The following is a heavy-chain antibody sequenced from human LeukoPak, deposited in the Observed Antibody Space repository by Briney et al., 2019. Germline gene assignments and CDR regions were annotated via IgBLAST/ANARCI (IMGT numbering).Heavy chain of an antibody. J-gene: IGHJ4*02. CDR1: GYTFTTYW. CDR2: IYPGDSDP. D-gene: IGHD6-13*01. Sequence: TPGESLKISCKGSGYTFTTYWIGWVRQMPGKGLEWVGIIYPGDSDPRYSPSFQGQVTISADKSISTAYLQWSSLKASDSAMYYCARHGLGSSWFGFDYWGQGTLVTVSS. CDR3: ARHGLGSSWFGFDY. V-gene: IGHV5-51*01.